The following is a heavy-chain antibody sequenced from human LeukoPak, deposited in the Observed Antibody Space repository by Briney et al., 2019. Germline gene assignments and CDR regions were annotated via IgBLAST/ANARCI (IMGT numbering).Heavy chain of an antibody. D-gene: IGHD2-2*01. V-gene: IGHV1-2*06. CDR3: ARVDIVVVPAAGDFDY. Sequence: ASVKVSCKASGYTFTGYYMHWVRQAPGQGLEWMGRINPNSGGTNYAQEFQGRVTMTRDTSISTAYMELSRLRSDDTAVYYCARVDIVVVPAAGDFDYWGQGTLVTVSS. J-gene: IGHJ4*02. CDR2: INPNSGGT. CDR1: GYTFTGYY.